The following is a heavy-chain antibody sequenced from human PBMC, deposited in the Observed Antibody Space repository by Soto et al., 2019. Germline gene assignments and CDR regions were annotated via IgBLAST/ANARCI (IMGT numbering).Heavy chain of an antibody. Sequence: QLQLQESGSGLVRPSQTLSLTCAVSGGSISSGGYSWNWIRQPPGKGLEWIGYIYHSGSTLYNPSLKRRVAISVGKSKNQFSLELSSVTAADTAVYYCGRGQLEGNWFDPWGQGTLVTVSS. CDR3: GRGQLEGNWFDP. J-gene: IGHJ5*02. CDR1: GGSISSGGYS. CDR2: IYHSGST. V-gene: IGHV4-30-2*01. D-gene: IGHD1-1*01.